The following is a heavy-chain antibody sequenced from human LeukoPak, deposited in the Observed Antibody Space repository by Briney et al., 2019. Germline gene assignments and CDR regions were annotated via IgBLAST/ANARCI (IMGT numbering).Heavy chain of an antibody. CDR2: IVVGSGDT. Sequence: AASVKVSCKASGFTFTRYAMQWVRQARGQRLEWLGWIVVGSGDTNYAQKFQERVTITRDMSTSTVYMELSSLRSEDTAVYYCAADRDCSSRSCDPHKFDHWGQGTLVTVSS. D-gene: IGHD2-2*01. V-gene: IGHV1-58*02. CDR1: GFTFTRYA. CDR3: AADRDCSSRSCDPHKFDH. J-gene: IGHJ4*02.